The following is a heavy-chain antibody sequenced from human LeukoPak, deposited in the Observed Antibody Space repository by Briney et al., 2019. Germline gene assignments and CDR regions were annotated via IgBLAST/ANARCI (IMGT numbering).Heavy chain of an antibody. Sequence: GGSLRLSCTGSGFNFGSDAYSVSWVRQAPGKGLEWVGFIRANKYGGTTEYAASVKGRFAISRDDSKSIAYLQLNSLKTEDTAMYYCTAEQNYWGQGTLVAVSS. CDR2: IRANKYGGTT. CDR1: GFNFGSDAYS. V-gene: IGHV3-49*04. CDR3: TAEQNY. J-gene: IGHJ4*02.